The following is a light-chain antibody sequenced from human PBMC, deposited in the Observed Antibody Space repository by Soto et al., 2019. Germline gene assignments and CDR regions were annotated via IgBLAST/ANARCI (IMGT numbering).Light chain of an antibody. CDR3: QQYNTYPLT. CDR1: QSISTW. V-gene: IGKV1-5*03. CDR2: KAS. Sequence: DIQMTQSPSTLSASVGDRVTITCRASQSISTWLAWYQQKPGKAPKLLIYKASNLEGGVPSRFSGSGSGTEFNITISSLQPDDFAPYYCQQYNTYPLTFGGGTTVEIK. J-gene: IGKJ4*01.